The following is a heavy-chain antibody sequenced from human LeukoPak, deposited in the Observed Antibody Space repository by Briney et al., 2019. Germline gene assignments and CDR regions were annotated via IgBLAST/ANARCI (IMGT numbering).Heavy chain of an antibody. J-gene: IGHJ4*02. CDR1: GYNFTDYY. CDR3: ARSHPGTFDY. D-gene: IGHD1-14*01. Sequence: GASVKVSCKASGYNFTDYYIHWVRQAPGQGLEWMGWINPKSGGTNYAQKFQGRVTMTRDTSISTAYMELSRLRSDDTAVYYCARSHPGTFDYWGQGTLVTVSS. CDR2: INPKSGGT. V-gene: IGHV1-2*02.